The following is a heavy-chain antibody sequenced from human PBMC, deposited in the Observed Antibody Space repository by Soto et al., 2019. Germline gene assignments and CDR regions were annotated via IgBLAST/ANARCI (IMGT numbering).Heavy chain of an antibody. CDR3: ARGVTIFGVVITDYYYYGMDV. CDR2: INPSGGST. V-gene: IGHV1-46*01. D-gene: IGHD3-3*01. Sequence: ASVKVSCKASGYTFTSYYMHWVRQAPGQGLEWMGIINPSGGSTSYAQKFQGRVTMTRDTFTSTVYMELSSLRSEDTAVYYCARGVTIFGVVITDYYYYGMDVWGQGTTVTVSS. J-gene: IGHJ6*02. CDR1: GYTFTSYY.